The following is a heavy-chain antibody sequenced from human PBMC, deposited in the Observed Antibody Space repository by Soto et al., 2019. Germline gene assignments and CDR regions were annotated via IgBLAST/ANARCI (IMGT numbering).Heavy chain of an antibody. Sequence: DVQLVASGGGLIQPGGSLRLSCAALGLTVRGKKYITWIRQAPGKGLEWVSALYDVDGTYYADSAKGRFTISRDNSNNIIYLQMNSLGPDDTAVYYCASWLEREQAHDIWGLGTMVTVSS. CDR3: ASWLEREQAHDI. V-gene: IGHV3-53*01. J-gene: IGHJ3*02. D-gene: IGHD1-1*01. CDR2: LYDVDGT. CDR1: GLTVRGKKY.